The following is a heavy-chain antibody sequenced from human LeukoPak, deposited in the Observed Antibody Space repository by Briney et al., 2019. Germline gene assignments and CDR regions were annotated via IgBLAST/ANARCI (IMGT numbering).Heavy chain of an antibody. J-gene: IGHJ6*03. CDR1: GFTFSSYG. D-gene: IGHD1-1*01. CDR2: IWYDGSNK. V-gene: IGHV3-33*06. Sequence: GRSLRLSCAASGFTFSSYGMHWVRQAPGKGLEWVAVIWYDGSNKYYADSVKGRFTISRDNSKNTLYLQMNSLRAEDTAVYYCAKDGAYNGDYYYMDVWGKGTTVTVSS. CDR3: AKDGAYNGDYYYMDV.